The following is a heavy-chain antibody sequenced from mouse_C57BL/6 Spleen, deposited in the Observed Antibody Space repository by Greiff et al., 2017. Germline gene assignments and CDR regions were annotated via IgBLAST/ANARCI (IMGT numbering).Heavy chain of an antibody. Sequence: EVKLMESGPELVKPGASVKMSCKASGYTFTDYNMHWVKQSHGKSLEWIGYINPNNGGTSYNQKFKGKATLTVNKSSSTAYMELRSLTSEDSAVYYCASWVGFDYWGQGTTLTVSS. CDR2: INPNNGGT. CDR1: GYTFTDYN. D-gene: IGHD1-1*02. CDR3: ASWVGFDY. V-gene: IGHV1-22*01. J-gene: IGHJ2*01.